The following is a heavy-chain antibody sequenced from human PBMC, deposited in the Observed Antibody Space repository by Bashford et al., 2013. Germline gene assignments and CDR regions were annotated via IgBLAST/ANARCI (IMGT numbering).Heavy chain of an antibody. CDR2: FNTYNGNT. CDR3: ARATSGWQAVEC. D-gene: IGHD2-2*01. V-gene: IGHV1-18*01. J-gene: IGHJ4*02. Sequence: ASVKVSCKASGYTFSDYGVTWVRQAPGQGLEWMGWFNTYNGNTNYAQNLQGRVTMTTDTSTNTAYMELRGLRSDDTALYYCARATSGWQAVECWGQGTLVTVSS. CDR1: GYTFSDYG.